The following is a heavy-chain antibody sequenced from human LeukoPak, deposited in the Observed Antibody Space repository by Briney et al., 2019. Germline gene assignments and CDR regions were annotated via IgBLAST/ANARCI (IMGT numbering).Heavy chain of an antibody. CDR3: AKAACSSTSCYFYFDY. Sequence: GRSLRLSCAASGFTFGSYGMHWVLQAPGKGLEWVAVIWYDGSNKYYADSVKGRFTISRDNSKNTLYLQMNSLRAEDTAVYYCAKAACSSTSCYFYFDYWGQGTLVTVSS. D-gene: IGHD2-2*01. V-gene: IGHV3-33*06. J-gene: IGHJ4*02. CDR2: IWYDGSNK. CDR1: GFTFGSYG.